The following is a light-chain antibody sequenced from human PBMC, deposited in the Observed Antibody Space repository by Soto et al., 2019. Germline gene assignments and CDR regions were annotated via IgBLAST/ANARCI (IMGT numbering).Light chain of an antibody. CDR3: LQYNSYSRT. V-gene: IGKV1-5*03. Sequence: DIPMTQSPSTLSASVGDRVTITCRASQSISSWLAWYQQKPGKAPKLLIYKASSLESGVPSRFSGSGSGTEFTLTISSLQPDDFATYYCLQYNSYSRTFGQGTKVEIK. J-gene: IGKJ1*01. CDR2: KAS. CDR1: QSISSW.